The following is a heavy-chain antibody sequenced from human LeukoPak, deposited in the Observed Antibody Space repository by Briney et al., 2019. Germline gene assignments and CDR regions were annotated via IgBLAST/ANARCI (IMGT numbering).Heavy chain of an antibody. CDR1: GGSISSSGYY. J-gene: IGHJ3*02. CDR3: ALGVAEDVLDI. V-gene: IGHV4-39*01. Sequence: PSETLSLTCTVSGGSISSSGYYWGWIRQPPGKGLEWIGSIYYSGSTYYNPSLKSRVTIFVDTSKNQFSLKLSSVTAADTAVYYCALGVAEDVLDIRGQGTMVTVSS. CDR2: IYYSGST.